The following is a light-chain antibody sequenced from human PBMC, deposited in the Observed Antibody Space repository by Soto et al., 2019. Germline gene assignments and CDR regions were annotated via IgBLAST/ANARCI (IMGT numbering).Light chain of an antibody. Sequence: QSVLTQPASASGSLGQSITISCTGTSSDVGNYNLVSWYQHHPVKAPQLMIYEVSKRPSGVSNRFSASNSDNTASLTISGLHAEDEADYYCCSYAGDIRGVFGGGTQLTVL. V-gene: IGLV2-23*02. J-gene: IGLJ3*02. CDR1: SSDVGNYNL. CDR2: EVS. CDR3: CSYAGDIRGV.